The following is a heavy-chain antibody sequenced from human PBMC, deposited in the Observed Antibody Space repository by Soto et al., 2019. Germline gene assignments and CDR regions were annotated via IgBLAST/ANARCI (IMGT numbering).Heavy chain of an antibody. J-gene: IGHJ5*01. D-gene: IGHD5-12*01. CDR1: GFTFSSYA. V-gene: IGHV3-23*01. Sequence: GGSLRLSCAASGFTFSSYAMSWVRQAPGQGLEWVSGITGRSDATYHADSVKGRFTISRDNSENTLYLQMDSLRAEDTAVYYCAKDRGYSGYDDWFDSWGQGTLVTVSS. CDR2: ITGRSDAT. CDR3: AKDRGYSGYDDWFDS.